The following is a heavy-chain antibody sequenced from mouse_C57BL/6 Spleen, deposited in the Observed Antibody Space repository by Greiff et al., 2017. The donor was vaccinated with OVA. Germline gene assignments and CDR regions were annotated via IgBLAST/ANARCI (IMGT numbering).Heavy chain of an antibody. Sequence: EVKLMESGGGLVKPGGSLKLSCEASGFTFSSYAMSWVRQTPEKRLEWVATISDGGSYTYYPDNVKGRFTISRDNAKNNLYLQMSHLKSEDTAMYYCARATTVVDWYFDVWGTGTTVTVSS. D-gene: IGHD1-1*01. CDR1: GFTFSSYA. CDR2: ISDGGSYT. CDR3: ARATTVVDWYFDV. J-gene: IGHJ1*03. V-gene: IGHV5-4*03.